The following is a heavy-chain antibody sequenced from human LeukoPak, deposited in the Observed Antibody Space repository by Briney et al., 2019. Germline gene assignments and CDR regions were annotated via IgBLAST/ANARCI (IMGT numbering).Heavy chain of an antibody. CDR2: ISAYNGNT. CDR1: GYTFTSYG. Sequence: ASVKVSCTASGYTFTSYGISWVRQAPGQGLEWMGWISAYNGNTNYAQKLQGRVTMTTDTPTSTAYMELRSLRSDDTAVYYCARAKGLQYPGDYWGQGTLVTVSS. D-gene: IGHD4-11*01. J-gene: IGHJ4*02. CDR3: ARAKGLQYPGDY. V-gene: IGHV1-18*01.